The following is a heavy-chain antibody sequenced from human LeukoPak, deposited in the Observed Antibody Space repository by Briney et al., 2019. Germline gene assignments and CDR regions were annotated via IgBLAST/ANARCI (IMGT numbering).Heavy chain of an antibody. CDR2: IIPICGAP. CDR1: GGTFSSYA. J-gene: IGHJ4*02. D-gene: IGHD3-10*01. Sequence: SVKVSCKASGGTFSSYAISWVRQAPGQGLEWMGGIIPICGAPNYAQKCQDKVTITADDSTTTAYLELSSLRSEDTAVYYCARGSPGYGSASHLDSWGQGTLVTVSS. V-gene: IGHV1-69*01. CDR3: ARGSPGYGSASHLDS.